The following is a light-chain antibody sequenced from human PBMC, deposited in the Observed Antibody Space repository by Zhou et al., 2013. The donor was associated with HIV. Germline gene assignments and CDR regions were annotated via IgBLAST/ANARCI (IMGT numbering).Light chain of an antibody. Sequence: DIQLTQSPPFLSASIGDTVTFTCRSSQDINTYLAWLQQRPGQAPRLLIHSASTLHSGVPSRFGGSGSGTDFTLTISGLQPEDFATYFCQQFKLYPITFGQGTRL. CDR1: QDINTY. CDR3: QQFKLYPIT. CDR2: SAS. J-gene: IGKJ5*01. V-gene: IGKV1-9*01.